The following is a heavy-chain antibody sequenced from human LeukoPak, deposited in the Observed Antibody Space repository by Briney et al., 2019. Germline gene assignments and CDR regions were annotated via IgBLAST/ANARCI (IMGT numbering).Heavy chain of an antibody. CDR2: IYPGDSDA. J-gene: IGHJ4*02. CDR3: AKTNGGALDY. Sequence: GESLKISCKGFGYSFTNDWIGWVRQMPGKGLEWMGIIYPGDSDAKYSPSFQGQVTMSVDKSITTAYLQWSSLKASDTAMYYWAKTNGGALDYGGREPRATVS. CDR1: GYSFTNDW. V-gene: IGHV5-51*01. D-gene: IGHD3-16*01.